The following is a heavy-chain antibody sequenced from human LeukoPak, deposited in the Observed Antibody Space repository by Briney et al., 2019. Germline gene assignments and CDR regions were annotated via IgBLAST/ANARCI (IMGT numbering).Heavy chain of an antibody. CDR1: GYTLTELS. D-gene: IGHD4-17*01. CDR3: ATDINRAVTPGGRRRWFDP. J-gene: IGHJ5*02. CDR2: FDPEDGET. V-gene: IGHV1-24*01. Sequence: ASVKVSCKVSGYTLTELSMHWVRRAPGKGLEWMGGFDPEDGETIYAQKFQGRVTMTEDTSTDTAYMELSSLRSEDTAVYYCATDINRAVTPGGRRRWFDPWGQGTLVTVSS.